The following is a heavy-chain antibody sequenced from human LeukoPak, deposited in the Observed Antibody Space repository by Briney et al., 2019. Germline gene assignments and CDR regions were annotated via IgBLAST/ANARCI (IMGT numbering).Heavy chain of an antibody. CDR3: ARDRNLAAAGDGFDP. D-gene: IGHD6-13*01. CDR2: INHSGST. CDR1: GGSFSGYY. V-gene: IGHV4-34*01. Sequence: PSETLSLTCAVYGGSFSGYYWSWIRQPPGKGLEWIGEINHSGSTNYNPSLKSRVTISVDTSKNQFSLKLSSVTAADTAVYYCARDRNLAAAGDGFDPWGQGTLVTVSS. J-gene: IGHJ5*02.